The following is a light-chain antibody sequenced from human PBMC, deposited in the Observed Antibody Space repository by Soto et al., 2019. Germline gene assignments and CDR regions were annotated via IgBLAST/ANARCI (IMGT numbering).Light chain of an antibody. Sequence: DIVMTQTPLSLPVTPGEPASISCRSSQSILDSDDGNTYLDWYLQKPGQSPQLLIYTLSYRASGHPDRFSGSGSGTDFTLKISRVEAEDVGVYYGMQRIEFPFTFGPGTKVDIK. CDR3: MQRIEFPFT. J-gene: IGKJ3*01. V-gene: IGKV2-40*01. CDR2: TLS. CDR1: QSILDSDDGNTY.